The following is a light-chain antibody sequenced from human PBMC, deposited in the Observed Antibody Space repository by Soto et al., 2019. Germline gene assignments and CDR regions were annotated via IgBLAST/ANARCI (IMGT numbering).Light chain of an antibody. CDR2: DAS. V-gene: IGKV3-15*01. CDR3: QQYNTWPLT. Sequence: ETVMTQSPATLSVSPGERPTLSCRASQSVSSNLAWYQQKPGQAPRLLIYDASTRATAIPARFSGSGSGTEFTLTLSSLQSEEFAVYYCQQYNTWPLTFGPGTKVDIK. J-gene: IGKJ3*01. CDR1: QSVSSN.